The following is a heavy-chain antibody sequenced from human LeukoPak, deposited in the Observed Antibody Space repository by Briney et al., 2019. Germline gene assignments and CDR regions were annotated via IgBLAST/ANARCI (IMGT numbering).Heavy chain of an antibody. CDR3: ARGTLRYFDWLSSRNWFDP. CDR2: INHSGST. CDR1: GGSFSGYY. J-gene: IGHJ5*02. V-gene: IGHV4-34*01. D-gene: IGHD3-9*01. Sequence: PSETLSLTCVVYGGSFSGYYWSWIRQPPGKGLEWIGEINHSGSTNYNPSLKSRVTISIDTSKNQFSLKLSSVTAADTAVYYCARGTLRYFDWLSSRNWFDPWGQGTLVTVSS.